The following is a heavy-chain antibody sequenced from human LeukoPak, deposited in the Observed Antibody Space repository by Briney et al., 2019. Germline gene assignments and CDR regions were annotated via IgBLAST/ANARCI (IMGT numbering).Heavy chain of an antibody. D-gene: IGHD1-26*01. CDR2: ISSSSSSI. Sequence: GGSLRLSCAASGFTFSSYTMNWVRQAPGKGLVWVSYISSSSSSIYYADSVKGRFTISRDNAKNSLYLQMNSLRAEDTAVYYCARDTGGSYYYALDIWGQGTMVTVSS. CDR1: GFTFSSYT. CDR3: ARDTGGSYYYALDI. V-gene: IGHV3-48*04. J-gene: IGHJ3*02.